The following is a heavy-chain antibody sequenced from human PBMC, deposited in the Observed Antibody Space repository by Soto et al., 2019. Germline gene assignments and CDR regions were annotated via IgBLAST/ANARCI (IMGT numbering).Heavy chain of an antibody. D-gene: IGHD1-26*01. CDR1: GGSISSSSYY. V-gene: IGHV4-39*01. CDR2: IYYSGST. J-gene: IGHJ4*02. Sequence: QLQLQESGPGLVKPSETLSLTCTVSGGSISSSSYYWGWIRQPPGKGLEWIGSIYYSGSTYYNPSRSRLLTISVYTSKNQFSLNLSSVTAADTAVYYCARLVRGSYLEYWGQGTLVTVSS. CDR3: ARLVRGSYLEY.